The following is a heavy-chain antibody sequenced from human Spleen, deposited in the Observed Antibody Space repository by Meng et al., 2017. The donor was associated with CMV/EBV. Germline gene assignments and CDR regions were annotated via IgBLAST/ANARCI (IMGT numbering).Heavy chain of an antibody. CDR1: GYIFTDFD. Sequence: QVPLVESGAEGKKPGAAVRVSCKTSGYIFTDFDIHCFRQAPGKGLESLGRITRLTGSVDYGQKFQRRITMTRDTSTGTAYMEFSRLRPDDTAVYYCARDDRSNWAVDFWGRRRLVTVSS. J-gene: IGHJ4*02. CDR2: ITRLTGSV. D-gene: IGHD7-27*01. CDR3: ARDDRSNWAVDF. V-gene: IGHV1-2*06.